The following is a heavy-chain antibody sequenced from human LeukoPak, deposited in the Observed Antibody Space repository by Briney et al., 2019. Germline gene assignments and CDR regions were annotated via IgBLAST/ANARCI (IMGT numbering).Heavy chain of an antibody. V-gene: IGHV3-48*01. CDR3: ARDYGITGTYYYYYYIDV. Sequence: PGGSLRLSCAASGFTFSSYSMNWVRQAPGKGLEWVSYISSSSSTIYYADSVKGRFTISRDNAKNSLYLQMNSLRAEDTAVYYCARDYGITGTYYYYYYIDVWGKGTTVTVSS. CDR2: ISSSSSTI. D-gene: IGHD1-20*01. CDR1: GFTFSSYS. J-gene: IGHJ6*03.